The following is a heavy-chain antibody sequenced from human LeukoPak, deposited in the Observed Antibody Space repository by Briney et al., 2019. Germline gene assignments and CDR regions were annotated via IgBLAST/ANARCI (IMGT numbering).Heavy chain of an antibody. Sequence: GGSLRLSCAASGLTVSHNYVSWVRQAPGKGLEWVSAIHTSGDTCYADSVKGRFTISRDTSKDTLYLPINSLRVEDTAVYYCIVFRDSTHWGQATLVTVSS. D-gene: IGHD2-21*02. CDR2: IHTSGDT. V-gene: IGHV3-53*01. CDR3: IVFRDSTH. CDR1: GLTVSHNY. J-gene: IGHJ4*02.